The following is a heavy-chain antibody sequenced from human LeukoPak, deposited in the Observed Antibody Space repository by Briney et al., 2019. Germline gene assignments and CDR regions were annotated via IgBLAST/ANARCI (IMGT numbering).Heavy chain of an antibody. V-gene: IGHV3-23*01. CDR3: AKYSGSYEGFDP. D-gene: IGHD3-10*01. J-gene: IGHJ5*02. Sequence: GGSLRLSCAASGFTFSSYAMSWVRQAPGKGLEWVSAISGSGGSTYYADSVKGRFTISRDNSKDTLYLQMNSLRAEDTAVYYCAKYSGSYEGFDPWGQGTLVTVSS. CDR1: GFTFSSYA. CDR2: ISGSGGST.